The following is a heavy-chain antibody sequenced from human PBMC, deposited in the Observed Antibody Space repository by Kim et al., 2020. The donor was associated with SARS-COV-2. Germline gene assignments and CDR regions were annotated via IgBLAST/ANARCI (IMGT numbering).Heavy chain of an antibody. CDR3: ATHGQYSSSSQLFDY. J-gene: IGHJ4*02. CDR1: GGTFSSYA. CDR2: IIPIFGTA. D-gene: IGHD6-6*01. V-gene: IGHV1-69*13. Sequence: SVKVSCKASGGTFSSYAISWVRQAPGQGLEWMGGIIPIFGTANYAQKFQGRVTITADESTCTAYMELSSLRSEDTAVYYCATHGQYSSSSQLFDYWGQGTLVTVSS.